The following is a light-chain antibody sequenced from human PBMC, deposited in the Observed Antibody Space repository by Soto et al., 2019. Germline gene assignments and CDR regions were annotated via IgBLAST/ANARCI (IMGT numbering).Light chain of an antibody. Sequence: QSVLTQPPSASGTPGQRVTISCSGSSSNIGRNTVDWYQQLPGTAPKLLMYNNDQRPPGVPDRVSGSKSGTSASLAIGGLQSEDEADYYCAAWDESLSGWAFGGGTQLTVL. V-gene: IGLV1-44*01. CDR2: NND. CDR3: AAWDESLSGWA. J-gene: IGLJ3*02. CDR1: SSNIGRNT.